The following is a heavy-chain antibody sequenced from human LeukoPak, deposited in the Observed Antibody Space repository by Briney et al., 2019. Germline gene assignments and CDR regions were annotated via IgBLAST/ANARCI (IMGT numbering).Heavy chain of an antibody. D-gene: IGHD3-9*01. V-gene: IGHV3-23*01. CDR1: GFTFRDYP. J-gene: IGHJ4*02. Sequence: GGSLRLSCAASGFTFRDYPMTWVRQAPGKGLEWVSAISGSGGSTYYADSVKGRFTISRDNSKNTLYLQMNSLRAEDTAVYYCAKNPPLYYDILTGYTYWGQGTLVTVSS. CDR2: ISGSGGST. CDR3: AKNPPLYYDILTGYTY.